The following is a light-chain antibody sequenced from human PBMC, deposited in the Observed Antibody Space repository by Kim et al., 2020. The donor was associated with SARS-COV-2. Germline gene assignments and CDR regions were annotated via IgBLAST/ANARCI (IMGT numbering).Light chain of an antibody. CDR3: QQSYSTPPELT. CDR1: QSISSY. V-gene: IGKV1-39*01. Sequence: DIQMTQSPSSLSASVGDRVTITCRASQSISSYLNWYQQKPGKAPKLLIYAASSLQSGVPSRFSGSGSGTDFTLTISSLQPEDFATYYCQQSYSTPPELTFGGGTKLEIK. CDR2: AAS. J-gene: IGKJ4*01.